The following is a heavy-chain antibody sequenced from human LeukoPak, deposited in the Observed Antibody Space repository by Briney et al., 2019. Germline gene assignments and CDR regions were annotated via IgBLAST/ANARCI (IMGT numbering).Heavy chain of an antibody. V-gene: IGHV3-23*01. D-gene: IGHD1-26*01. CDR1: GFTLSSYA. Sequence: HTGGSLRLSCAASGFTLSSYAMSWVRQAPGKGLEWVSAISGSGGSTYYADSVKGRFTISRDNSKNTLYLQMNSLRAEDTAVYYCAKGRREQPFDYWGQGTLVTVSS. CDR3: AKGRREQPFDY. CDR2: ISGSGGST. J-gene: IGHJ4*02.